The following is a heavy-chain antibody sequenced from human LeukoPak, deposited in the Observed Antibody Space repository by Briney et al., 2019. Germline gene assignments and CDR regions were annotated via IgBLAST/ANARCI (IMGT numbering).Heavy chain of an antibody. CDR1: GGSISSSNW. V-gene: IGHV4-4*02. J-gene: IGHJ5*02. D-gene: IGHD3-3*01. Sequence: SETLSLTCAVSGGSISSSNWWSWVRQPPGKGLEWIGEIYHSGRTNYNPSLKSRVTISKDTSRNQFSLKLNSVTAADTAVYYCARGYSDDFWSGYPTATWWFDPWGLGTLVIVSS. CDR3: ARGYSDDFWSGYPTATWWFDP. CDR2: IYHSGRT.